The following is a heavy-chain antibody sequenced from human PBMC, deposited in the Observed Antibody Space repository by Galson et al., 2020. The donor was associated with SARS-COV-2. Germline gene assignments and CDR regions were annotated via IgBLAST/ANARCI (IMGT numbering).Heavy chain of an antibody. CDR2: INPYSGDT. CDR1: GCTYTEYY. CDR3: ASGDYGVS. J-gene: IGHJ1*01. V-gene: IGHV1-2*02. Sequence: ASVKVSCKASGCTYTEYYINWVRPAPGQGLQWVGWINPYSGDTDQAQNFQGRVTMTSDTTINTAYMELSSLSSDDTAIYYCASGDYGVSWGQGTLITGSS. D-gene: IGHD4-17*01.